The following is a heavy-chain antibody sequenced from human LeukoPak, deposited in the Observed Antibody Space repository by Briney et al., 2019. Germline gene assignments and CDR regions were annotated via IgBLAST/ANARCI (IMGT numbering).Heavy chain of an antibody. Sequence: GGSLRLSCAASGFDLSTYEMNWVRQAPGKGLEWIADITISGHTKNYADSVKGRFTISRDNARTSLYLQMNSPRVEDTAVYYCAKDSDTATVVDYWGRGTLVTVSS. V-gene: IGHV3-48*03. J-gene: IGHJ4*02. D-gene: IGHD5-18*01. CDR2: ITISGHTK. CDR3: AKDSDTATVVDY. CDR1: GFDLSTYE.